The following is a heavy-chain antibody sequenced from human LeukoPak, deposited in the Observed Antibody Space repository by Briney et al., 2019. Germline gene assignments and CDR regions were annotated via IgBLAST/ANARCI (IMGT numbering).Heavy chain of an antibody. J-gene: IGHJ4*02. CDR2: VSHSGST. Sequence: SETLSLTCAVYDESFSDNYWNWIRQPPGKGLEWIGQVSHSGSTNYNPSLVSRVTISIDTSRKQFSLKLSSVTAADTAVYYCARFSEYSHSSVHYLDYWGQGTLVSVSS. D-gene: IGHD3-22*01. CDR3: ARFSEYSHSSVHYLDY. CDR1: DESFSDNY. V-gene: IGHV4-34*01.